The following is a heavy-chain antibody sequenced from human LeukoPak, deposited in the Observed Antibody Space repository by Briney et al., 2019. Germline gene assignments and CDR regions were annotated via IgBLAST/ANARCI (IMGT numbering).Heavy chain of an antibody. CDR1: GFTFSSYA. V-gene: IGHV3-30-3*01. Sequence: GRSLRLSCAASGFTFSSYAMHWVRQAPGKGLEWVAVMSYDGSNKYYADSVRGRFTISGDNSKNTLYLQMNSLRAEDTAVYYCARDPTSVVTSPDYWGQGTLVTVSS. D-gene: IGHD3-22*01. CDR2: MSYDGSNK. J-gene: IGHJ4*02. CDR3: ARDPTSVVTSPDY.